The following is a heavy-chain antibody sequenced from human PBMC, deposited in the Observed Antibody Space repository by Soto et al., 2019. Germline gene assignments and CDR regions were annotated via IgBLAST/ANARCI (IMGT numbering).Heavy chain of an antibody. CDR2: INHSGST. J-gene: IGHJ5*02. CDR1: GGSFSGYY. CDR3: ARLWFGGPFDP. D-gene: IGHD3-10*01. V-gene: IGHV4-34*01. Sequence: SETLSLTCAVYGGSFSGYYWSWIRQPPGKGLEWIGEINHSGSTNYNRSLKSRVTISVDTSKNQFSLKLSSVTAADTAVYYCARLWFGGPFDPWGQGTLVTVSS.